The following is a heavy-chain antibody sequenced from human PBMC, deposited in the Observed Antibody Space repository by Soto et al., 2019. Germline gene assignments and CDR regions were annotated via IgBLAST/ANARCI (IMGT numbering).Heavy chain of an antibody. CDR1: GYTFTSYY. CDR3: ARPPYPGCINAVCYPLDY. CDR2: INPSGGST. J-gene: IGHJ4*02. Sequence: QVQLVQSGAEVKKPGASVKISCKASGYTFTSYYMHWVRQAPGQGLEWMGIINPSGGSTNYAQKLQGRVAMPRDTSTSPVYMELNSLRSEDTAVYYCARPPYPGCINAVCYPLDYWGQGTLVTVSS. D-gene: IGHD2-8*01. V-gene: IGHV1-46*01.